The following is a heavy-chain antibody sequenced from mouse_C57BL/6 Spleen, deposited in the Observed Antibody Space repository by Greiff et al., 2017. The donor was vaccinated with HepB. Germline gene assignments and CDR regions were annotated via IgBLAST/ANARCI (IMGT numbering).Heavy chain of an antibody. J-gene: IGHJ3*01. V-gene: IGHV1-83*01. CDR1: YTFTDYYM. CDR2: YPGSGNTY. D-gene: IGHD2-4*01. Sequence: VQLQQSGPELVKPGASVKMSCKASGYTFTDYYMHWVKQKPGKGLEWIGEIYPGSGNTYYNEKFKGKATLTADTSSSTAYMQLSSLTSEDSAVYFCARRGIYYDYDGRFAYWGQGTLVTVSA. CDR3: RRGIYYDYDGRFAY.